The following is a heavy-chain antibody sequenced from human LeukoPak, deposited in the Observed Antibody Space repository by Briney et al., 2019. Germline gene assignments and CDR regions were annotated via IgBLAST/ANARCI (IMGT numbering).Heavy chain of an antibody. D-gene: IGHD1-1*01. J-gene: IGHJ4*02. CDR1: GYTFTSYA. Sequence: EASVKVSCKASGYTFTSYAMNWVRQAPGQGLEWMGWINTNTGNPTYAQGFTGRFVFSLDTSVSTAYLQISSLKAEDTAVYYRAREGGGNWNDGGGADYWGQGTLVTVSS. CDR2: INTNTGNP. CDR3: AREGGGNWNDGGGADY. V-gene: IGHV7-4-1*02.